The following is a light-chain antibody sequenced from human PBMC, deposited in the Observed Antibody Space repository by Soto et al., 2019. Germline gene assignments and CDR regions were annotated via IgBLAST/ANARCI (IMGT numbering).Light chain of an antibody. CDR1: QSISSL. J-gene: IGKJ1*01. V-gene: IGKV1-5*03. CDR3: QQYNSYPWT. Sequence: DIQMTQSPSTLSASVGDRVNITCRASQSISSLLAWYQQKPGKAPKLLIYKASSLESGVPSRFSGSGSGTEFPLTISSLQPDDFATYYCQQYNSYPWTFGQGIKVEIK. CDR2: KAS.